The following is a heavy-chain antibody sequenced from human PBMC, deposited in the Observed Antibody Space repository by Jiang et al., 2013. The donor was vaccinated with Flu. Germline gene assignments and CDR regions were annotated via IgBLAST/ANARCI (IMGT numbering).Heavy chain of an antibody. Sequence: QLLESGGGVVQPGGSLRLSCAASGFTFANYGMHWVRQAPGKGLEWVSLIIGDGGSKYYADSVRGRFTISRDNSKNSLYLQMNSLRTEDAALYYCARDFPTVPIVRGVLDYWGQGTLVTVSS. D-gene: IGHD3-10*01. V-gene: IGHV3-43*02. J-gene: IGHJ4*02. CDR2: IIGDGGSK. CDR1: GFTFANYG. CDR3: ARDFPTVPIVRGVLDY.